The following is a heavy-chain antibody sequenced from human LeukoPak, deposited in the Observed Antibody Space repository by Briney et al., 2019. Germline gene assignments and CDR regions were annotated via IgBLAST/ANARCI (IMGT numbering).Heavy chain of an antibody. Sequence: GASVKVSCKASGYTFTNNAMNWVRQAPGQGLEWMGWINTNTGSPTYAQGFTGRFVFSLDTSVSTAYLEISSLKAEDTAVYYCARRSEHSSGSQPAFDPWGQGTLVTVSS. CDR1: GYTFTNNA. J-gene: IGHJ5*02. D-gene: IGHD3-22*01. CDR3: ARRSEHSSGSQPAFDP. CDR2: INTNTGSP. V-gene: IGHV7-4-1*02.